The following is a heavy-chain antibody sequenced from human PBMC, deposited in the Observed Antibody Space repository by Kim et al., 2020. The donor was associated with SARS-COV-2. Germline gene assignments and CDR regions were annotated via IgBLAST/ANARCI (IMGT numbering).Heavy chain of an antibody. J-gene: IGHJ6*02. D-gene: IGHD1-26*01. V-gene: IGHV3-21*01. CDR2: YI. Sequence: YIYYADSVKGRFTISRDNAKNSLYLQMNSLRAEDTAVYYCAWEGSGGMDVWGQGTTVTVSS. CDR3: AWEGSGGMDV.